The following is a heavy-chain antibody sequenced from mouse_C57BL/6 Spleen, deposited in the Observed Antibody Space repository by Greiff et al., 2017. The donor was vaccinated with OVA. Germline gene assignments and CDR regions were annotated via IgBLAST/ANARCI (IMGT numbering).Heavy chain of an antibody. J-gene: IGHJ2*01. CDR1: GYTFTDYE. V-gene: IGHV1-15*01. Sequence: QVQLKQSGAELVRPGASVTLSCKASGYTFTDYELHWVKQTPVHGLEWIGAIDPETGGTAYNQKFNGKAILTADKSSSTAYRELRSLTSEDSAVYYCTRSNWDVRGYFDYWGQGTTLTVSS. CDR2: IDPETGGT. CDR3: TRSNWDVRGYFDY. D-gene: IGHD4-1*01.